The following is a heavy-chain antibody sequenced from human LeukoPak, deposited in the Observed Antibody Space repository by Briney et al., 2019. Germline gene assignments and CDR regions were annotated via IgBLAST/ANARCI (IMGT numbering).Heavy chain of an antibody. CDR2: ISSSSSYI. V-gene: IGHV3-21*01. D-gene: IGHD2-15*01. Sequence: PGGSLRLSCAASGFTFSSYSMNWVRQAPGKGLEWASSISSSSSYIYYADSVEGRFTISRDNAKNSLYLQMNSLRAEDTAVYYCARDAGSGDDALDIWGQGTMVTVSS. CDR3: ARDAGSGDDALDI. CDR1: GFTFSSYS. J-gene: IGHJ3*02.